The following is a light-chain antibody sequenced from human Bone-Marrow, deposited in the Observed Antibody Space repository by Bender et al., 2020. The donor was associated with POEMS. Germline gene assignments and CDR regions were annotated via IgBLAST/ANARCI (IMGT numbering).Light chain of an antibody. Sequence: QSVVTQPPSLSEAPRQRVTISCSGSSSNIGNHGVNWYQQLPGEAPKLLIYYDDLLTPGVSDRFFASKSGTSASLAISELQSEDEALYYCSAWGVSLSGWVFCRGTKLTVL. CDR3: SAWGVSLSGWV. V-gene: IGLV1-36*01. CDR2: YDD. J-gene: IGLJ3*02. CDR1: SSNIGNHG.